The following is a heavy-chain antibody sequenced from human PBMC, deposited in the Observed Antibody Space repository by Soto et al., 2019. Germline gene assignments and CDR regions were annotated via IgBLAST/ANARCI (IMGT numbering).Heavy chain of an antibody. CDR2: INAGNGNT. CDR3: ARDRVPAAIGWFDP. D-gene: IGHD2-2*02. J-gene: IGHJ5*02. CDR1: GYTFTSYA. Sequence: ASVKVSFKASGYTFTSYAMHWVRQAPGQRLEWMGWINAGNGNTKYSQKFQGRVTITRDTSASTAYMELSSLRSEDTAVYYCARDRVPAAIGWFDPWGQGTLVTVSS. V-gene: IGHV1-3*01.